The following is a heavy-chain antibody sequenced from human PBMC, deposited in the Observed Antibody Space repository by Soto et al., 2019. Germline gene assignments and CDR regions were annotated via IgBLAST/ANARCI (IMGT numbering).Heavy chain of an antibody. CDR1: GDSVSSNSAA. D-gene: IGHD2-15*01. Sequence: SQTLSLTCAISGDSVSSNSAAWNWIRQSPSRGLEWLGRTYYRSKWYNDYAVSVKSRITINPDTSKNQFSLQLNSVTPEDTAVYYCARGLVVVAAASYAFDIWGQGTMVTVSS. CDR2: TYYRSKWYN. CDR3: ARGLVVVAAASYAFDI. J-gene: IGHJ3*02. V-gene: IGHV6-1*01.